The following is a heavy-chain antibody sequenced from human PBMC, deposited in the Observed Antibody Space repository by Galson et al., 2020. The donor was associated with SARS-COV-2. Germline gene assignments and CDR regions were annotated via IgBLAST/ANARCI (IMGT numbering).Heavy chain of an antibody. CDR2: FDPEDGET. CDR3: ATGAAAGTVNWVDP. J-gene: IGHJ5*02. CDR1: GYTLTELS. V-gene: IGHV1-24*01. D-gene: IGHD6-13*01. Sequence: ASVKVSCKVSGYTLTELSMHWVRQAPGKGLAWMGGFDPEDGETIYAQKFQGRVTMTEDTSTDTAYMELGSLRSEDTAVYYCATGAAAGTVNWVDPWGQGTLVTVSS.